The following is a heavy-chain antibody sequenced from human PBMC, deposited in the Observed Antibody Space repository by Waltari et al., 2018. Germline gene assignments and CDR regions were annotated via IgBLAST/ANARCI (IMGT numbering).Heavy chain of an antibody. D-gene: IGHD3-3*01. CDR1: GFTFSSYA. J-gene: IGHJ4*02. Sequence: QVQLVESGGGVVQPGRSLRLSCAASGFTFSSYAMHWVRQAPGKGLEWVAVISYDGSNKDYADSVKGRFTISRDNSKNTLYLQMNSLRAEDTAVYYCARDKGFLEWLSYYFDYWGQGTLVTVSS. CDR2: ISYDGSNK. CDR3: ARDKGFLEWLSYYFDY. V-gene: IGHV3-30*01.